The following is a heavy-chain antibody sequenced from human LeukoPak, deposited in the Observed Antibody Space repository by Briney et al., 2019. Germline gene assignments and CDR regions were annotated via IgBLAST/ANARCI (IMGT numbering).Heavy chain of an antibody. CDR2: TNPHSGQI. Sequence: ASVKVSCKASGYTFTTYDINWVRQVPGQGLEWMGWTNPHSGQIGYVLKFQGRVTMTRDTSISTAYMELSSLTSEDTAVYYCVRVTSGRMDFDYWGQGTLVTVSS. V-gene: IGHV1-8*01. CDR3: VRVTSGRMDFDY. D-gene: IGHD6-19*01. J-gene: IGHJ4*02. CDR1: GYTFTTYD.